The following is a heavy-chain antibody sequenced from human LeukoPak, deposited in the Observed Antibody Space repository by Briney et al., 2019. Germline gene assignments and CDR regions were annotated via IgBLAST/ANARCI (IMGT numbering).Heavy chain of an antibody. J-gene: IGHJ4*02. Sequence: GGSLRLSCAASGFTFSSYAMHWVRQAPGKGLEWVAVIWSDTTNKYYADSVKGRFTISRDNSKNTLYLQMSSLRAEDTAMYYCARDRLTTVATFHFDYWGQGTLVTVSS. CDR3: ARDRLTTVATFHFDY. V-gene: IGHV3-33*01. D-gene: IGHD4-17*01. CDR2: IWSDTTNK. CDR1: GFTFSSYA.